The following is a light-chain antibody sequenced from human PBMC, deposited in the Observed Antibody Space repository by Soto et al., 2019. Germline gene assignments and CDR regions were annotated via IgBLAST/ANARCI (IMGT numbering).Light chain of an antibody. CDR2: EVN. V-gene: IGLV2-8*01. J-gene: IGLJ1*01. CDR3: SSYGGYNNVV. CDR1: SRDVGGYNY. Sequence: QSVLTQPPSASGSPGQSVTISCTGTSRDVGGYNYVSWFQQHPGKAPKLIIHEVNQRPSGVPDRFSGSKSGNTASLTVSGLQDEDEGTYYCSSYGGYNNVVFGTGTKLTVL.